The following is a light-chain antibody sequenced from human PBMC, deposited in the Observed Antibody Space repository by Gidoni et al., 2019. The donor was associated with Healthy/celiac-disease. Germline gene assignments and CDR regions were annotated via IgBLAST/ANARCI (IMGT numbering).Light chain of an antibody. CDR2: AAS. Sequence: DIQMTQSPSSLSASVGDRVPITCRASQSISSYLNWYQQKPGKAPKLLIYAASSLQSGVPSRFSGSGSGTDFTLTISSPQPEDFATYYCQQSYSTLCTFXPXTKVDIK. V-gene: IGKV1-39*01. CDR3: QQSYSTLCT. CDR1: QSISSY. J-gene: IGKJ3*01.